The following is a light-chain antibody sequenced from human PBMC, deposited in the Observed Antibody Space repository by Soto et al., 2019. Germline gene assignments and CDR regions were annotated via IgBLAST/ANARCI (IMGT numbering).Light chain of an antibody. CDR2: AAS. J-gene: IGKJ5*01. V-gene: IGKV1-9*01. CDR3: QQVNSFPRP. CDR1: QGISSH. Sequence: IQLTQSPSSLSASVGDRVTITCRASQGISSHLSWYQQKPGKAPRLMIYAASTLQTGVPSRFSGGGCGPDFALTLSSLQSEEFASYSRQQVNSFPRPLGQGTRLETK.